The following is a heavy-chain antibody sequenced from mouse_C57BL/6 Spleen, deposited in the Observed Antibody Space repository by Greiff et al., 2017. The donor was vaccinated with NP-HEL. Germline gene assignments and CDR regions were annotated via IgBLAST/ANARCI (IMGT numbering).Heavy chain of an antibody. Sequence: EVNVVESGGGLVKPGGSLKLSCAASGFTFSSYAMSWVRQTPEKRLEWVATISDGGSYTYYPDNVKGRFTISRDNAKNNLYLQMSHLKSEDTAMYYCAIYYDYDGYFDYWGQGTTLTVSS. CDR3: AIYYDYDGYFDY. V-gene: IGHV5-4*03. D-gene: IGHD2-4*01. J-gene: IGHJ2*01. CDR2: ISDGGSYT. CDR1: GFTFSSYA.